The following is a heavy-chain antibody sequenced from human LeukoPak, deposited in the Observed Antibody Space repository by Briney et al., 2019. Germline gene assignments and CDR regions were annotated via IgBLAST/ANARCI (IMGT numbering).Heavy chain of an antibody. CDR1: GFIFTDYW. CDR3: ARDGSREWPIGY. D-gene: IGHD3-3*01. J-gene: IGHJ4*02. CDR2: ISWNSGSI. V-gene: IGHV3-9*01. Sequence: TGGSMRLSCAASGFIFTDYWMHWVRQGPGKELVWVSGISWNSGSIGYADSVKGRFTISRDNAKNSLYLQMNSLRTEDTAVYFCARDGSREWPIGYWGQGTLVTVSS.